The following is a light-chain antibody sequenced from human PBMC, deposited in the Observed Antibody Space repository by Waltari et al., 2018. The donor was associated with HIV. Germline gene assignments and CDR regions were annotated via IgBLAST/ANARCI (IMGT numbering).Light chain of an antibody. CDR3: ATWDSSLSVGVV. J-gene: IGLJ2*01. Sequence: QSVLTQPPSVSAAPGQKVTISCSGSSSNIGNNFVSWYQHLPGTAPKLLIYESNERPSGVPDRFCGSKSGTSATLGITGLQTGDEADYYCATWDSSLSVGVVFGGGTKLTVL. V-gene: IGLV1-51*02. CDR1: SSNIGNNF. CDR2: ESN.